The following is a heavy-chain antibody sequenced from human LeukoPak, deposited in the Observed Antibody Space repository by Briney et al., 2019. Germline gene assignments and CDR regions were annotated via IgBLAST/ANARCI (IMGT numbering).Heavy chain of an antibody. V-gene: IGHV4-34*01. D-gene: IGHD3-3*01. Sequence: SETLSLTCGVYGGSFSDDYWSWIRQPPGKGLEWIGEITHSGSTNYNPSLKSRVTISLDTSRNQFSLKLNSVTAADTAVYYCARTRGGWSGYWGLDYWSQGTLVTVSS. J-gene: IGHJ4*02. CDR2: ITHSGST. CDR3: ARTRGGWSGYWGLDY. CDR1: GGSFSDDY.